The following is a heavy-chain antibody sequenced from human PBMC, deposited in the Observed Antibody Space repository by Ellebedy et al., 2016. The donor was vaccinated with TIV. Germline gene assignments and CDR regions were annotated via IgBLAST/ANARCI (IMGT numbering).Heavy chain of an antibody. CDR3: ARHIYSGYLSNWFDP. V-gene: IGHV4-34*01. Sequence: SETLSLTXAVYGGSFSGYYWSWIRQPPGKGQEWIGEINHSGSTNYNPSLKSRVTISVDTSKNQFSLKLSSVTAADTAVYYCARHIYSGYLSNWFDPWGQGTLVTVSS. D-gene: IGHD5-12*01. CDR1: GGSFSGYY. J-gene: IGHJ5*02. CDR2: INHSGST.